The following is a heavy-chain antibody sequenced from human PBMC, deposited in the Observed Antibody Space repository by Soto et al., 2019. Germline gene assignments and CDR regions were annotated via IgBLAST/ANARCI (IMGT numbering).Heavy chain of an antibody. CDR2: ISSSSSYI. CDR3: AAVRYAFDI. J-gene: IGHJ3*02. V-gene: IGHV3-21*01. Sequence: EVQLVESGGGLVKPGGSLRLSCAASGFTFSSYSMNWVRQAPGKGLEWVSSISSSSSYIYYAYSVKGRFTISRDNAKNSLYLQMNSLRAEDTAVYYCAAVRYAFDIWGQGTMVTVSS. D-gene: IGHD4-17*01. CDR1: GFTFSSYS.